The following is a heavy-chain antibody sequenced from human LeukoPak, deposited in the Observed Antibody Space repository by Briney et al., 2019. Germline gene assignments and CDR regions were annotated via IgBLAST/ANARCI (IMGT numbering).Heavy chain of an antibody. J-gene: IGHJ4*02. V-gene: IGHV3-21*01. Sequence: GGSLRLSCAASGFTVSSNYMSWVRQAPGKGLEWVSSISSSSSYIYYADSVKGRFTISRDNAKNSLYLQMNSLRAEDTAVYYCATERQSPYFDYWGLGTLVTVSS. CDR1: GFTVSSNY. CDR2: ISSSSSYI. D-gene: IGHD6-19*01. CDR3: ATERQSPYFDY.